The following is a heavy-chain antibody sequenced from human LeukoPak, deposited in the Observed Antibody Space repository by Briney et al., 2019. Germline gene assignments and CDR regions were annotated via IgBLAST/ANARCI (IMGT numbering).Heavy chain of an antibody. CDR3: ARALASGSSAFDY. D-gene: IGHD1-26*01. Sequence: PGGSLRLSCAASGFTVSSNYMSWVRQAPGKGLEWVAVIWFDGSNKNYADSVKGRFTISRDNSKNTVYLQMNSLRAEDTAVYYCARALASGSSAFDYWGQGTLVTVSS. J-gene: IGHJ4*02. CDR1: GFTVSSNY. V-gene: IGHV3-33*08. CDR2: IWFDGSNK.